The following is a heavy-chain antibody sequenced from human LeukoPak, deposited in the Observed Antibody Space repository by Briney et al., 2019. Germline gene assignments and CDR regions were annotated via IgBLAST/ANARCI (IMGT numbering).Heavy chain of an antibody. CDR2: IYYSGST. D-gene: IGHD3-10*02. V-gene: IGHV4-31*02. Sequence: LRLSCAASGFTFSSNYMSWVRQAPGKGLEWIGYIYYSGSTYYNSSLKSRVTISVDTSKSQFSLKLSSVTAADTAVYYCARDTVGDYYDRWLDPWGQGTLVTVSS. CDR3: ARDTVGDYYDRWLDP. J-gene: IGHJ5*02. CDR1: GFTFSSNY.